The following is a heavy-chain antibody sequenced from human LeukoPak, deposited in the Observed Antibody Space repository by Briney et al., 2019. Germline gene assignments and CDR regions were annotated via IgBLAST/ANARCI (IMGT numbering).Heavy chain of an antibody. J-gene: IGHJ3*02. V-gene: IGHV4-34*01. CDR1: GFTFSSYS. CDR2: INHSGST. Sequence: PGGSLRLSCGASGFTFSSYSMNWVRQPPGKGLEWIGEINHSGSTNYNPSLKSRVTISVDTSKNQFSLKLSSVTAADTAMYYCARDQENVDSSGWYLVGNAFHIWGQGTMVTVSS. D-gene: IGHD6-19*01. CDR3: ARDQENVDSSGWYLVGNAFHI.